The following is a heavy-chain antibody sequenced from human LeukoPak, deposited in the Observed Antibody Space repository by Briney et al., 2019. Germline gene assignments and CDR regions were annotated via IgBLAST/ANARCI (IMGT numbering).Heavy chain of an antibody. CDR1: GFTFSSYW. J-gene: IGHJ4*02. CDR3: ARGRYYLDS. V-gene: IGHV3-33*08. Sequence: GGSLRLSCAASGFTFSSYWMNWARQAPGKGLEWVAVIWYDGSNKYYADSVKGRFTISRDNSKNTLYLQMNSLRAEDTAVYYCARGRYYLDSWGQGTLVTVSS. D-gene: IGHD4-17*01. CDR2: IWYDGSNK.